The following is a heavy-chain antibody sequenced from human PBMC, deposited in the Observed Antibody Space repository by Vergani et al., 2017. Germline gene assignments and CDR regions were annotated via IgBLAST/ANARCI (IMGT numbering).Heavy chain of an antibody. CDR3: GRGRRYSFDYSDY. CDR2: IRNKGYGGTT. J-gene: IGHJ4*02. V-gene: IGHV3-49*04. D-gene: IGHD5-18*01. CDR1: GFTFGDYA. Sequence: EVQLVESGGGLVPPGRSLRLSCAASGFTFGDYAMTWVRQAPGKGLEWVAFIRNKGYGGTTEYAGSVKGRFTISSDDSKRLAYLQLSGEKTEDTAVYFCGRGRRYSFDYSDYWGEGTMVTVSS.